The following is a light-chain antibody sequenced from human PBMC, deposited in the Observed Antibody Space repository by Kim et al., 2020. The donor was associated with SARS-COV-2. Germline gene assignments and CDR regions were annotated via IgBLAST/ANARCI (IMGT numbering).Light chain of an antibody. CDR1: QGINSA. Sequence: SASVGDRVTVTLRASQGINSALAWYQLKPGETPKLLIYFASSVESGVPSRFSGSGAGTDFTLTINSLQPEDFGTYYCQQFHTYPLTFGGGTKLEI. J-gene: IGKJ4*01. CDR3: QQFHTYPLT. CDR2: FAS. V-gene: IGKV1-13*02.